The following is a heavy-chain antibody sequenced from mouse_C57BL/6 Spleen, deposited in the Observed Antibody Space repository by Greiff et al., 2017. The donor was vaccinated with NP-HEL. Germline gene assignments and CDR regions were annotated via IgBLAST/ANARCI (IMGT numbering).Heavy chain of an antibody. CDR2: IYPGDGDT. Sequence: VKLQQSGAELVKPGASVKISCKASGYAFSSYWMNWVKQRPGKGLEWIGQIYPGDGDTNYNGKFKGKATLTADKSSSTAYMQLSSLTSEDSAVYFCARSRDYYGSSLDYWGQGTTLTVSS. D-gene: IGHD1-1*01. CDR3: ARSRDYYGSSLDY. V-gene: IGHV1-80*01. CDR1: GYAFSSYW. J-gene: IGHJ2*01.